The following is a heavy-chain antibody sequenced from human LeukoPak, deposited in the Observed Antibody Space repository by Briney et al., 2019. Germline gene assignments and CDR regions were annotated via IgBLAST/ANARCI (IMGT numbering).Heavy chain of an antibody. CDR2: IYTSGST. V-gene: IGHV4-4*09. CDR1: GGSISSYY. CDR3: ARRRPYYYMDV. J-gene: IGHJ6*03. Sequence: SETLSHTCTVSGGSISSYYWSWIRQPPGKGLEWIGYIYTSGSTNYNPSLKSRVTISVDTSKNQFSLKLSSVTAADTAAYYCARRRPYYYMDVWGKGTTVTVSS.